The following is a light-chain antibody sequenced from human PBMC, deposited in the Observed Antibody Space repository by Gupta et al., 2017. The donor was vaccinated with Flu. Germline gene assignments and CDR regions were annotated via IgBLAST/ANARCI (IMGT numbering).Light chain of an antibody. CDR3: AAWDDSLRGRL. V-gene: IGLV1-47*01. J-gene: IGLJ3*02. CDR2: RND. Sequence: YVVTQPPSASGTPGQGVSIACFGGSSNIGSNYVYWYHQLPGTAPKLLIYRNDQRPSGVPDRFSGSKSGTSASRAISGLRSEDEANYYCAAWDDSLRGRLFGGGTKLTVL. CDR1: SSNIGSNY.